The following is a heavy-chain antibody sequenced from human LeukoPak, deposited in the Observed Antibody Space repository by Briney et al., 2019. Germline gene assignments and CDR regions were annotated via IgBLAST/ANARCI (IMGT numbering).Heavy chain of an antibody. J-gene: IGHJ4*02. Sequence: GGSLRLSCTASGFTFGDYAMGWVRQAPGKGLEWVGFIRSKAYGGTTEYAASVKGRFTISRDDSKSIAYLQMNSLKTEDTAVYYCTRDRGYARYDYWGQGTLVTVSS. V-gene: IGHV3-49*04. D-gene: IGHD5-12*01. CDR2: IRSKAYGGTT. CDR3: TRDRGYARYDY. CDR1: GFTFGDYA.